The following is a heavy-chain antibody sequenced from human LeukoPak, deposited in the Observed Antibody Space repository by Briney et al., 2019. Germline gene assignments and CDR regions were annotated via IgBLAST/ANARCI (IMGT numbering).Heavy chain of an antibody. V-gene: IGHV3-20*04. CDR3: AREKVTTDNYYYMDV. CDR2: INWNGDST. Sequence: GGSLRLSCAASGLTFDGHGMSWVRQAPGKGLQWVSAINWNGDSTSYAVSVKGRFTISRDNAKNSLYLQMNSLRAEDTALYYCAREKVTTDNYYYMDVWGKGTTVTVSS. D-gene: IGHD4-11*01. CDR1: GLTFDGHG. J-gene: IGHJ6*03.